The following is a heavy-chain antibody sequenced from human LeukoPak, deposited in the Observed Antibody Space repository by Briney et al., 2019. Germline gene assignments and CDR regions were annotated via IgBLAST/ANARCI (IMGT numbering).Heavy chain of an antibody. Sequence: GASVKVSCKASGYTFTNYGISWVRQAPGQGLDWMGWINAGNGNTKYSQNFQGRVTITRDTSASTAYMELSSLRSEDTAVYYCARDFGGQGAADYWGQGTLVTVSS. CDR2: INAGNGNT. D-gene: IGHD3-3*01. J-gene: IGHJ4*02. CDR3: ARDFGGQGAADY. V-gene: IGHV1-3*01. CDR1: GYTFTNYG.